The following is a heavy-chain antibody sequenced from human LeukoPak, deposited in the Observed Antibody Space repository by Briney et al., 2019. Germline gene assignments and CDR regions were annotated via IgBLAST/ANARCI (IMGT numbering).Heavy chain of an antibody. D-gene: IGHD2-21*02. CDR1: GFTFSNYF. Sequence: GGSLRRSCAASGFTFSNYFMHWVRQAPGKGLEWVADIASDGSHTFYVESVRGRFTISRDNSKNTLYLQMNSLGPGDTAVYFCARERQDTVIHSGAFDIWGQGTMVTVSS. J-gene: IGHJ3*02. CDR2: IASDGSHT. CDR3: ARERQDTVIHSGAFDI. V-gene: IGHV3-30-3*01.